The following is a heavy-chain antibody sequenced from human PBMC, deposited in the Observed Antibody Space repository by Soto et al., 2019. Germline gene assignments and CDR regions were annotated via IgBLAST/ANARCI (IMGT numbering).Heavy chain of an antibody. J-gene: IGHJ4*01. Sequence: EVQLAESGGGLVQPGGSVRLSCAASGFTFSSYWMHWVRQAPGKGLMWVSRIHNDGSTTRYADSVAGRFTISRDNAKNTLYLQMSSLRVEETAVYYCARDNWNSYWGQGTLVSVSS. V-gene: IGHV3-74*01. CDR1: GFTFSSYW. CDR3: ARDNWNSY. D-gene: IGHD1-7*01. CDR2: IHNDGSTT.